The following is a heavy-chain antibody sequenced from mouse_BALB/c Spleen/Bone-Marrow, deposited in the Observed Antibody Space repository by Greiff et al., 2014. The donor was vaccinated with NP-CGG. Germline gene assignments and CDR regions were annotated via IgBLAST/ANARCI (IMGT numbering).Heavy chain of an antibody. J-gene: IGHJ2*01. CDR2: INRNGGSS. V-gene: IGHV5-6-3*01. CDR1: GFTFNNYG. D-gene: IGHD2-1*01. Sequence: EVQGVESGGGLVQPGGSLKVSCAASGFTFNNYGMSWVRQTPDKRLELVATINRNGGSSYYPDSVKGRFTISRDNAKNTLYLQMSSLKSEDTAIYYCSRGNYGNYVDYFDYWGQGTTLTVSS. CDR3: SRGNYGNYVDYFDY.